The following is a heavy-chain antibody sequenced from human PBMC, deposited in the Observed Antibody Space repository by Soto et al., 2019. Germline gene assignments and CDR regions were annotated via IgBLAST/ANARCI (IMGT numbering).Heavy chain of an antibody. D-gene: IGHD4-4*01. CDR1: GFNFSSYN. CDR3: AKSRDGYSFYFYYGMDV. Sequence: PGGSLRLSCAASGFNFSSYNMPWVRQAPGKGLEWVALILHDGSNEYYADSVKGRFTISRDNSKNTLYLQMKSLRAEDTAVYYXAKSRDGYSFYFYYGMDVWGQGTTVTVSS. CDR2: ILHDGSNE. J-gene: IGHJ6*02. V-gene: IGHV3-30*18.